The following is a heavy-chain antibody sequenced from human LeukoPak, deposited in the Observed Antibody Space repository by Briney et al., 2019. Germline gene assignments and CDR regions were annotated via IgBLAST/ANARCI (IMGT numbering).Heavy chain of an antibody. D-gene: IGHD2-15*01. V-gene: IGHV3-48*04. CDR3: AKALLRYCSGGSCYPDYYSYYGLDV. J-gene: IGHJ6*02. CDR1: GFTFSSYS. Sequence: GGSLRLSCAASGFTFSSYSMNWVRQTPGKGLEWVSYISSSSSTTYYADSVKGRFTISRDNSKNTLYLQMNSLRAEDTAVYYCAKALLRYCSGGSCYPDYYSYYGLDVWGQGTTVTVSS. CDR2: ISSSSSTT.